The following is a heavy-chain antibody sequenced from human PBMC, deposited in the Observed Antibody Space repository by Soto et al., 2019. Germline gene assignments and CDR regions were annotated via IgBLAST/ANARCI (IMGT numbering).Heavy chain of an antibody. CDR1: GGSFSGYY. CDR3: ARVIGVVIKDNWFDP. D-gene: IGHD3-3*01. Sequence: PSETLSLTRAVYGGSFSGYYWSWIRQPPGKGLEWIGEINHSGSTNYNPSLKSRVTISVDTSKNQFSLKLSSVTAADTAVYYCARVIGVVIKDNWFDPWGQGTLVTVSS. V-gene: IGHV4-34*01. CDR2: INHSGST. J-gene: IGHJ5*02.